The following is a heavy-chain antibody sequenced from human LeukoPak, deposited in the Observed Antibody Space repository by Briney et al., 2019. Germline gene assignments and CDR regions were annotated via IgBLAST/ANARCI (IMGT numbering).Heavy chain of an antibody. CDR2: INPSGGST. J-gene: IGHJ5*02. D-gene: IGHD1-26*01. CDR3: ARGGGSYKDWFDH. Sequence: ASVSVSCTASGYAFTGYYMHWVRQAPGQGLEWMGIINPSGGSTSYTQKFQGRVTMTRDTSTSTVYMELSSLRAEDTAVYYCARGGGSYKDWFDHWGQGTLVTVSS. V-gene: IGHV1-46*01. CDR1: GYAFTGYY.